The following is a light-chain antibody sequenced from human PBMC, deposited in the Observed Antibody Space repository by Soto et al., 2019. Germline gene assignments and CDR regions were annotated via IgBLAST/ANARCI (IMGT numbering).Light chain of an antibody. CDR1: QSVSSSY. Sequence: EIVLTQSPGTLSLSPGERATLSSRASQSVSSSYLAWYQQKPGQAHRLLIYGASIRATGIPDRFSGSGSGTDFTLTISSLEPEDFAVYYCQQYGSSPLTFGPGTKVDIK. CDR3: QQYGSSPLT. V-gene: IGKV3-20*01. J-gene: IGKJ3*01. CDR2: GAS.